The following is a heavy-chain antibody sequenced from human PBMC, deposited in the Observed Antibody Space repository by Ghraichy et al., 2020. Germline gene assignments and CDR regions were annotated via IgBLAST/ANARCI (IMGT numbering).Heavy chain of an antibody. J-gene: IGHJ4*02. Sequence: SVKVSCKASGGTFSSYAISWVRQAPGQGLEWMGGIIPIFGTANYAQKFQGRVTITTDESTSTAYMELSSLRSEDTAVYYCARARRPYCSGGSCYPYYFDYWGQGTLVTVSS. CDR2: IIPIFGTA. V-gene: IGHV1-69*05. CDR3: ARARRPYCSGGSCYPYYFDY. CDR1: GGTFSSYA. D-gene: IGHD2-15*01.